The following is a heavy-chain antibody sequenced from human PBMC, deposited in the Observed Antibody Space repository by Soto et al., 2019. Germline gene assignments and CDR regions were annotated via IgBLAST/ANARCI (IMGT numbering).Heavy chain of an antibody. Sequence: GGSLRLSCAASGFTVSSNYMSWVRQAPGKGLEWVSSIYSGGSTYYADSVKGRFTISRDKSKNTLYLQMNSLRADDTAMYYCARDRFPYGMDVWGQGTTVTVSS. CDR2: IYSGGST. V-gene: IGHV3-66*01. CDR1: GFTVSSNY. J-gene: IGHJ6*02. CDR3: ARDRFPYGMDV.